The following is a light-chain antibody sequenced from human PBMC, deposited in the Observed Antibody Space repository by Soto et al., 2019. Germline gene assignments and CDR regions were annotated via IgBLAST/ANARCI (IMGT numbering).Light chain of an antibody. Sequence: DIVLTQSPATLSLSPGERATLSYRASQSVGSYLAWFQHKPGQAPRLLIYGASNRATDIPGRFSGRGSGTDFTLTISSLESGDSSVYYCQQRDKWPRTFGQGTKLEIK. CDR2: GAS. V-gene: IGKV3-11*01. CDR3: QQRDKWPRT. CDR1: QSVGSY. J-gene: IGKJ2*01.